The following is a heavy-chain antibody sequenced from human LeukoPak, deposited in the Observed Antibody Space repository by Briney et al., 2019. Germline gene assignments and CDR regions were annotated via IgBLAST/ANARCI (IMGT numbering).Heavy chain of an antibody. CDR1: GFTFSSYG. D-gene: IGHD3-10*01. CDR3: AFAGYGSGSDEG. V-gene: IGHV3-23*01. Sequence: GGSLRLSCAASGFTFSSYGMSWVRQAPGKGLEWVSAISGSGGSTYYADSVKGRFTISRDNSKNTLYLQMNSLRAEDTAVYYCAFAGYGSGSDEGWGQGTLVTVSS. J-gene: IGHJ4*02. CDR2: ISGSGGST.